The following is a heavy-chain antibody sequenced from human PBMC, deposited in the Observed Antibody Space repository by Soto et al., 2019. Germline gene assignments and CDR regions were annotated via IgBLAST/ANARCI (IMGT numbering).Heavy chain of an antibody. J-gene: IGHJ4*02. CDR2: IYHSGST. D-gene: IGHD2-21*02. CDR1: GGSISSGGYS. CDR3: ARGPACGGDCYSYYLAS. V-gene: IGHV4-30-2*01. Sequence: QLQLQESGSGLVKPSQTLSLTCAVSGGSISSGGYSWSWIRQPPGKGLEWIGYIYHSGSTYYNPSLKRRVTRSLDRSKNQFSLKLSSVTAADTAVYYCARGPACGGDCYSYYLASWGQGTLVTVSS.